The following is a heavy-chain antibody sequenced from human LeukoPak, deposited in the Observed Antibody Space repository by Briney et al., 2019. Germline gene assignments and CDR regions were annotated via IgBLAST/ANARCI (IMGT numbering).Heavy chain of an antibody. V-gene: IGHV1-18*03. CDR1: GYTFTSYG. J-gene: IGHJ3*02. Sequence: ASVKVSCKASGYTFTSYGISWVRQAPGQGLEWMGGMTPNSGDTIYAQKFQDRITMTRDTSISTAYLDLRSLRSDDMAVYYCARGGLRDGYNLEDAFDIWGQGTMVTVSS. CDR2: MTPNSGDT. CDR3: ARGGLRDGYNLEDAFDI. D-gene: IGHD5-24*01.